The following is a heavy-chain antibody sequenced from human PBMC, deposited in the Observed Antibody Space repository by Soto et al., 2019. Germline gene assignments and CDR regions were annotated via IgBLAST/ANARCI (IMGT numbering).Heavy chain of an antibody. Sequence: SVKVSCKASGFTFTSSAVQWVRQARGERLEWIGWIVVGSGNTNYAQKFQERVTITRDMSTSTAYMELSSLRSEDTAVYYCAAAIVGADAYLDYWGQGTMVTVSS. V-gene: IGHV1-58*01. CDR1: GFTFTSSA. J-gene: IGHJ4*02. CDR3: AAAIVGADAYLDY. CDR2: IVVGSGNT. D-gene: IGHD1-26*01.